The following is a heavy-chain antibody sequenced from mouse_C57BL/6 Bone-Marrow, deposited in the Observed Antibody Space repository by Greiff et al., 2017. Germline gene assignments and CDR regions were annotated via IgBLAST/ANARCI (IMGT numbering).Heavy chain of an antibody. CDR2: IYPGDGDT. CDR3: ARGQLRLHAMDY. CDR1: GYAFSSYW. D-gene: IGHD3-2*02. Sequence: VHLVESGAELVKPGASVKISCKASGYAFSSYWMNWVKQRPGKGLEWIGQIYPGDGDTNYNGKFKGKATLTADKSSSTAYMQLSSLTSEDSAVYFCARGQLRLHAMDYWGQGTSVTVSS. J-gene: IGHJ4*01. V-gene: IGHV1-80*01.